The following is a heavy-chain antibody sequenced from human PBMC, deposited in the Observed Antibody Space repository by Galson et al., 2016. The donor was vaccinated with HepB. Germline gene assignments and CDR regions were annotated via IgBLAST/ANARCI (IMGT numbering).Heavy chain of an antibody. J-gene: IGHJ4*02. D-gene: IGHD3/OR15-3a*01. CDR2: INSDGSST. V-gene: IGHV3-74*01. CDR3: ATDSRYFDFWTAYDSVDY. Sequence: SLRLSCAASGFTFSNYWVHWVRQTPGKGLVWVSRINSDGSSTSYADSVKGRFTISRDNAKNTLYLQMNSLRAEDTAVYYCATDSRYFDFWTAYDSVDYWGQGTLVTVSS. CDR1: GFTFSNYW.